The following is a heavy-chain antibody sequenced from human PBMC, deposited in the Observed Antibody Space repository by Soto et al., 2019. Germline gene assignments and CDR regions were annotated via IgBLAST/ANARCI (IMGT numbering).Heavy chain of an antibody. Sequence: QVQLVQSAAEVKKPGASVKVSCTASGYTFTHYAIHWVRHAPGQRLEWMGFINAGRGNTKYSQTFQGRLTFTKDTSASTAYMDLSSLRSEDTARYYCARGLAADGAWGQGTLVTVSS. D-gene: IGHD6-13*01. CDR3: ARGLAADGA. V-gene: IGHV1-3*01. CDR2: INAGRGNT. J-gene: IGHJ5*02. CDR1: GYTFTHYA.